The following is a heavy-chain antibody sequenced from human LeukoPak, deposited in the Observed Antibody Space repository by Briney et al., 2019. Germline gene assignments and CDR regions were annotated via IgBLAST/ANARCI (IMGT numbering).Heavy chain of an antibody. J-gene: IGHJ4*02. Sequence: PGGSLRLSCAASGITFSYYWMHWVRQAPGKGLVRISRIDADGSSATYADSVKGRFTISRDNAKNTLYLQMNSLRAEDTAVYYCAREGGYDPFEYWGQGTLVTVSS. V-gene: IGHV3-74*01. CDR1: GITFSYYW. D-gene: IGHD5-12*01. CDR3: AREGGYDPFEY. CDR2: IDADGSSA.